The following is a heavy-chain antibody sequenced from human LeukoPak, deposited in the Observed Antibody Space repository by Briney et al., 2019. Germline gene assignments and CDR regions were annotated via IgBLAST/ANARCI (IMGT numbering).Heavy chain of an antibody. CDR2: ISYDGSNK. D-gene: IGHD4-17*01. J-gene: IGHJ6*02. V-gene: IGHV3-30*18. CDR3: AKDRVYGDYSLDV. Sequence: SCAASGFTFSSYGMHWVRQAPGKGLEWVAVISYDGSNKYYADSAKGRFTISRDNSKNTLYLQMNSLRAEDTAVYYCAKDRVYGDYSLDVWGQGTTVTVSS. CDR1: GFTFSSYG.